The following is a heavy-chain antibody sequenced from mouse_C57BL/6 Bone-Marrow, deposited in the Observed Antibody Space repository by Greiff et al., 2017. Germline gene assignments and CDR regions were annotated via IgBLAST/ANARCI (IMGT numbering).Heavy chain of an antibody. CDR1: GYTFTSYW. Sequence: QVQLQQPGAELVKPGASVKLSCKASGYTFTSYWMQWVKQRPGQGLEWIGEIDPSDSYTNYNQKFKGKATLTVDTSSSTAYMQLSRLTSEDSAVYYCARDAYWGKGTTLTVSS. V-gene: IGHV1-50*01. J-gene: IGHJ2*01. CDR2: IDPSDSYT. CDR3: ARDAY.